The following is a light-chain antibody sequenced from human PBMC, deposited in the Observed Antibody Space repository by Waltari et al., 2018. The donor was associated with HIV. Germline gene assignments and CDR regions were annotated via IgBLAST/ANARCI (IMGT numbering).Light chain of an antibody. J-gene: IGLJ3*02. CDR2: DDS. CDR3: QVWDSSSDHRV. CDR1: NLGSKS. V-gene: IGLV3-21*04. Sequence: SYVLTQPPSVSVAPGKPARITCGGNNLGSKSVPWYQQKPGQAPVLVIYDDSDRPSGIPERFSGSNSGNTATLTISRVEAGDEADYYCQVWDSSSDHRVFGGGTKLTVL.